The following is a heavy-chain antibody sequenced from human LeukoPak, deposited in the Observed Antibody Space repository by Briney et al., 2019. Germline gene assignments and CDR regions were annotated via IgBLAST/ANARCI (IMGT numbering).Heavy chain of an antibody. CDR1: GGSFSGYY. V-gene: IGHV4-34*01. Sequence: SETLSLTCAVYGGSFSGYYWSWIRQPPGKGLEWIGEINHSGSTNYNPPLKSRVTISVDTSKNQFSLKLSSVTAADTAVYYCARETTRLRRNYYGMDVWGKGTTVTVSS. CDR2: INHSGST. J-gene: IGHJ6*04. D-gene: IGHD4-17*01. CDR3: ARETTRLRRNYYGMDV.